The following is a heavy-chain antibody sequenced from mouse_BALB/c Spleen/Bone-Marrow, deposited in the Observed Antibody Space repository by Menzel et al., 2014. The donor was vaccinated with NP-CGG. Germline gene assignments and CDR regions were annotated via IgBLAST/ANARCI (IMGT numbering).Heavy chain of an antibody. Sequence: VKLMESGAELVRPGSSVKISCKASGYAFSGYWVNWVKQRPGQGLEWIGQIYPGDGDTDYNGKFKGKATLTADKSSSTAYMQLSSLTSEDSAVYFCARGGISVDYWGQGTTLTVSS. J-gene: IGHJ2*01. CDR1: GYAFSGYW. CDR3: ARGGISVDY. V-gene: IGHV1-80*01. CDR2: IYPGDGDT.